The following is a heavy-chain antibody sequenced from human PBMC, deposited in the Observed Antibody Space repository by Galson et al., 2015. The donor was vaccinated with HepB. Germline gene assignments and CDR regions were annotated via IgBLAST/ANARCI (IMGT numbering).Heavy chain of an antibody. CDR1: GFTLSSHW. CDR2: IKHDGIEK. CDR3: TREGLREAFDS. J-gene: IGHJ3*02. V-gene: IGHV3-7*01. Sequence: SLRLSCAASGFTLSSHWMAWVRQAPGKGLEWVANIKHDGIEKYYVDSVKGRFTISRDNAKNSLFLQMNSLRAEDTAIYYCTREGLREAFDSWGRGTMVTVSS. D-gene: IGHD2-21*02.